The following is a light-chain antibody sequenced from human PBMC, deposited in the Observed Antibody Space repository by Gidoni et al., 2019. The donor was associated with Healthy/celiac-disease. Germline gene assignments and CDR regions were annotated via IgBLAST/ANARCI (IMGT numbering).Light chain of an antibody. CDR2: AAS. CDR3: QQSYSTLPYT. J-gene: IGKJ2*01. V-gene: IGKV1-39*01. Sequence: DIPMTQSPSSLSASVGDRVTITCRASQSISSYLNWYQQKPGKAPKLLIYAASSLQSGVPSRFSGSGSGTDFTLTISSLQPEDFATYYCQQSYSTLPYTFGQETKLEFK. CDR1: QSISSY.